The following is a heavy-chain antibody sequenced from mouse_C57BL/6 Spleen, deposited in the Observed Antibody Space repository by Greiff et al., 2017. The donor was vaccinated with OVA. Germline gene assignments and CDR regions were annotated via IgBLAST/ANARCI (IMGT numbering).Heavy chain of an antibody. CDR1: GYTFTDYN. D-gene: IGHD1-1*01. CDR2: INPNNGGT. Sequence: VQLQQSGPELVKPGASVKIPCKASGYTFTDYNMDWVKQSHGKSLEWIGDINPNNGGTIYNQKFKGKATLTVDKSSSTAYMELRSLTSEDTAVYYCARRYGSSYVRWYFDVWGTGTTVTVSS. V-gene: IGHV1-18*01. CDR3: ARRYGSSYVRWYFDV. J-gene: IGHJ1*03.